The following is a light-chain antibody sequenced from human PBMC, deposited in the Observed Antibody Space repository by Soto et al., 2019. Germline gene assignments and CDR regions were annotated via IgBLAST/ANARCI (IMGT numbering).Light chain of an antibody. CDR2: WAS. V-gene: IGKV4-1*01. J-gene: IGKJ2*01. Sequence: DIVMTQSPDSLAVSLGERATINCKSSQSVLYSSNNKNYLAWYQQRPGQPPRLLIYWASTRESGVPDRFSGSGSATDFTLTITSLQAEDVAVYYCQQYESTPPTCGQGTKLEIK. CDR3: QQYESTPPT. CDR1: QSVLYSSNNKNY.